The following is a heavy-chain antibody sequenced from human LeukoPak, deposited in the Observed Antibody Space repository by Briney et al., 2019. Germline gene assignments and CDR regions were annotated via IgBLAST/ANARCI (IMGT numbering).Heavy chain of an antibody. CDR2: IYSDGST. V-gene: IGHV3-23*03. CDR1: GFTFSSYG. J-gene: IGHJ4*02. Sequence: PGGTLRLSCAASGFTFSSYGMSWVRQAPGKGLEWVSVIYSDGSTYYADSVKGRFTISRDNSKNTLYLQMNSLRAEDTAVYYCAKSAYCGGDCYSAGGYFDYWGQGTLVTVSS. CDR3: AKSAYCGGDCYSAGGYFDY. D-gene: IGHD2-21*02.